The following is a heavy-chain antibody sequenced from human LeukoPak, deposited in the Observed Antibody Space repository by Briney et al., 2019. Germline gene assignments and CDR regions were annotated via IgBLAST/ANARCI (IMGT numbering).Heavy chain of an antibody. Sequence: GESLRISCKGSGNIFTTYWISWVRQMPGKGLEWMGRIDPSDSYTNYSPSFQGQVTISADKSISTAYLQWSSLKASDTAMYYCARRGGTMVRGYYFDYWGQGTLVTVSS. V-gene: IGHV5-10-1*04. CDR3: ARRGGTMVRGYYFDY. CDR2: IDPSDSYT. D-gene: IGHD3-10*01. J-gene: IGHJ4*02. CDR1: GNIFTTYW.